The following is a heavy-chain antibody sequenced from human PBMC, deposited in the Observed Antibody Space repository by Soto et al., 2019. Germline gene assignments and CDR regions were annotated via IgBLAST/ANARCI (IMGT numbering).Heavy chain of an antibody. V-gene: IGHV3-66*01. CDR2: IYSGGST. Sequence: EFQLLESGGGLVLPGGSLRLSCAASGFPFSSYAMTWVRQAPGKGLEWVSVIYSGGSTYYADSVKGRFTISRDNSKNTLYLQMNSLRAEDTAVYYCARSQGSYYNYWGQGTLVTVSS. CDR1: GFPFSSYA. J-gene: IGHJ4*02. D-gene: IGHD1-26*01. CDR3: ARSQGSYYNY.